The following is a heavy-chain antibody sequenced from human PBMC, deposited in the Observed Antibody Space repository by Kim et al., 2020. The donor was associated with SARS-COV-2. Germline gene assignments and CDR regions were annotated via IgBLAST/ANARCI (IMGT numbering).Heavy chain of an antibody. J-gene: IGHJ4*02. D-gene: IGHD3-22*01. CDR3: ARDLFRYYYDSSGLIDY. Sequence: ASVKVSCKASGYTFTSYAMHWVRQAPGQRLEWMGWINAGNGNTKYSQKFQGRVTITRDTSASTAYMELSSLRSEDTAVYYCARDLFRYYYDSSGLIDYWGQGTLVTVSS. V-gene: IGHV1-3*01. CDR1: GYTFTSYA. CDR2: INAGNGNT.